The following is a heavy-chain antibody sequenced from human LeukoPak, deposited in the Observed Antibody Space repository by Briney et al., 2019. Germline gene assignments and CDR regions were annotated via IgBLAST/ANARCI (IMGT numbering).Heavy chain of an antibody. Sequence: ASVKVSCKVSGYTLTELSMHWVRQAPGKGLEWMGGFDPEDGETIYAQKFQGRVTMTEDTSTDTAYMELSSPRSEDTAVYYCATDLGYSSGWYAIYGMDVWGQGTTATVSS. J-gene: IGHJ6*02. CDR2: FDPEDGET. V-gene: IGHV1-24*01. D-gene: IGHD6-19*01. CDR1: GYTLTELS. CDR3: ATDLGYSSGWYAIYGMDV.